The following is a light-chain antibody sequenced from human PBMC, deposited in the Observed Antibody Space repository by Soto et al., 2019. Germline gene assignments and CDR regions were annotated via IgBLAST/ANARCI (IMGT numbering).Light chain of an antibody. CDR2: GAS. Sequence: RMTHTPTNLSAYVGDRVTITCLASQDIRHDLGWYQQKPGKPPKVLIYGASNLQSGVPPRFSGSGSGTDFTLAISSLQPEDSATYYCLQDINYPWTFGQATLVDI. CDR1: QDIRHD. CDR3: LQDINYPWT. J-gene: IGKJ1*01. V-gene: IGKV1-6*01.